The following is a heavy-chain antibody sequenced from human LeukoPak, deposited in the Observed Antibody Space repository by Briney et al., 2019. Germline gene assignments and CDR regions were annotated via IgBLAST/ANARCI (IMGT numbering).Heavy chain of an antibody. CDR3: ASGITMVRGVISWFDP. Sequence: PSQTLSLTCTVSGGPISSGDYYWSWIRQPPGTGLEWIGYIYYSGSTYYNPSLKSRVTISVDTSKNQFSLKLSSATAADTAVYYCASGITMVRGVISWFDPWGQGTLVTVSS. D-gene: IGHD3-10*01. V-gene: IGHV4-30-4*01. CDR1: GGPISSGDYY. J-gene: IGHJ5*02. CDR2: IYYSGST.